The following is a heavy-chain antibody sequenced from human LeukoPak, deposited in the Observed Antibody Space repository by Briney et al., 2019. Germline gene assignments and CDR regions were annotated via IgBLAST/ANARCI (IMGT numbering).Heavy chain of an antibody. CDR2: ISWNSGSI. J-gene: IGHJ4*02. CDR1: GFTFDDYA. D-gene: IGHD4-23*01. CDR3: AKDILDYGGNSFDY. V-gene: IGHV3-9*01. Sequence: GGSLRLSCAASGFTFDDYAMHWVRQAPGKGLEWVSGISWNSGSIGYADSVKGRFTISRDNAKNSLYLQMNSLRAEDTALYYCAKDILDYGGNSFDYWGQGTLVTVSS.